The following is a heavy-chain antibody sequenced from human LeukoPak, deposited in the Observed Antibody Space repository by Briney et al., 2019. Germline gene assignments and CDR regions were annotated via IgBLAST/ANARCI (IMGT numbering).Heavy chain of an antibody. Sequence: ASVKVSCEASGYTFTSYAMHWVCQAPGQRLEWMGWINTGNGNTKYSQKFQGRVTITRDTSANTTYMELSSLRSEDTAVYYCARDYYDILTGYPQGMDVWGKGTTVTVSS. CDR2: INTGNGNT. J-gene: IGHJ6*04. CDR1: GYTFTSYA. V-gene: IGHV1-3*04. CDR3: ARDYYDILTGYPQGMDV. D-gene: IGHD3-9*01.